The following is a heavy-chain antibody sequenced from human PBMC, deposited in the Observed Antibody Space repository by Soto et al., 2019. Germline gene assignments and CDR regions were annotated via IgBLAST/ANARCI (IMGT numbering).Heavy chain of an antibody. J-gene: IGHJ4*02. CDR3: ARVGGFVPTHDY. V-gene: IGHV3-74*01. CDR2: IDNEGVGT. CDR1: GFSFGRHW. D-gene: IGHD5-12*01. Sequence: EVQLVESGGGLVQPGGSLRLSCAASGFSFGRHWMHWVRQAAGKGLMWVSRIDNEGVGTSYADSVKGRFTMSRDNAKNTLYLQMDCLRVEDTAVYFCARVGGFVPTHDYWGQGTVVTVSS.